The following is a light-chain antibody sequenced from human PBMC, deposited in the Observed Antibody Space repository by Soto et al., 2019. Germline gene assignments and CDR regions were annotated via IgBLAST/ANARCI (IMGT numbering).Light chain of an antibody. CDR3: QQLISYPFT. Sequence: DLQLTQSPSFLSASVGDRVTITCRASQGISGYLAWYQQRPGRAPNLLIYTASILQNGVPSRFSGSGSGTEFTLTISSLQPEDVATYYCQQLISYPFTFGPGTKVDI. CDR1: QGISGY. CDR2: TAS. V-gene: IGKV1-9*01. J-gene: IGKJ3*01.